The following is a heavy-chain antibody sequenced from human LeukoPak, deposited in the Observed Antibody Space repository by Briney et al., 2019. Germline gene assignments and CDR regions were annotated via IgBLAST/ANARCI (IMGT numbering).Heavy chain of an antibody. Sequence: GGSLRLSCAASGFTFSSYAMSWVRQAPGKGLEWVSAISGSGDSTYYADSVGRFSISRDNSNNTLYLQLTSLRADDTAVYYCAKEGRGMGAATMDYWGQGTLVTVSS. CDR1: GFTFSSYA. V-gene: IGHV3-23*01. CDR3: AKEGRGMGAATMDY. D-gene: IGHD1-26*01. J-gene: IGHJ4*02. CDR2: ISGSGDST.